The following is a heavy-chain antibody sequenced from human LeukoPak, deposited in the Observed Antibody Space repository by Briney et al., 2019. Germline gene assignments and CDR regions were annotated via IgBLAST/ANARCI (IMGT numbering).Heavy chain of an antibody. Sequence: GGSLRLSCAASGFTFSSYWMHWVRQAPGKGLVWVSRINSDGSSTSYADSVKGRLTISRDNAKNTLYLQMNSLRAEDTAVYYCARAKRVVAATIDYWGQGTLVTVSS. CDR1: GFTFSSYW. V-gene: IGHV3-74*01. CDR2: INSDGSST. D-gene: IGHD2-15*01. J-gene: IGHJ4*02. CDR3: ARAKRVVAATIDY.